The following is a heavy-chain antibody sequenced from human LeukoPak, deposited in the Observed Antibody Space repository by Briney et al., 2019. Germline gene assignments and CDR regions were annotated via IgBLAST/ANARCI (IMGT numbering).Heavy chain of an antibody. J-gene: IGHJ4*02. CDR1: GYSISSGYD. CDR3: AREQYCSSTSCPFGY. Sequence: SETLSLTCAVSGYSISSGYDGCGRRQPPGQGVEWIGSIYHSGITYSNPSLKSRVTISVDTSKNQFALKLSSVTAADTAVYYCAREQYCSSTSCPFGYWGQGTLVTVSS. D-gene: IGHD2-2*01. V-gene: IGHV4-38-2*02. CDR2: IYHSGIT.